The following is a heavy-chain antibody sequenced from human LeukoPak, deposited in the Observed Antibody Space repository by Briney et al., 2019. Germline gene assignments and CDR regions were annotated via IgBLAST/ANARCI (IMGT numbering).Heavy chain of an antibody. CDR2: IYYSGST. CDR3: ARQGSGPKAWVDY. J-gene: IGHJ4*02. CDR1: GGSISSEGYF. V-gene: IGHV4-31*03. Sequence: PSETLSLTCTVSGGSISSEGYFWSWIRQHPGKGLEWVGYIYYSGSTYHYNPSLKSRITMSVDTSKNQFSLTLSSVTAADTAVYYCARQGSGPKAWVDYWGQGTLVTVSS. D-gene: IGHD3-16*01.